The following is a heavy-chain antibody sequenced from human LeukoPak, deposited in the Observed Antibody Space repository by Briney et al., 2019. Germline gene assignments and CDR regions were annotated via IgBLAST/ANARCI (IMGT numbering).Heavy chain of an antibody. CDR1: GFAFSDYS. J-gene: IGHJ4*02. CDR2: ITSDSNHI. V-gene: IGHV3-21*01. CDR3: ASGGATVWGY. Sequence: GGSLRLSCAASGFAFSDYSMNWVRQAPGKGLEWISAITSDSNHIYYADSMRGRFTISRDNAENSLYLQMNGLGAEDTAVYYCASGGATVWGYWGQGALVIVSS. D-gene: IGHD3-16*01.